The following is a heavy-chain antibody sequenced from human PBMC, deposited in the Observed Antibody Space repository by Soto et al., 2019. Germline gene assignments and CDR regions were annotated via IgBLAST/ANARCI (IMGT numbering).Heavy chain of an antibody. D-gene: IGHD3-16*01. CDR1: GFTFSDYY. Sequence: GGSLRLSCAASGFTFSDYYMSWIRQAPGKGLEWVSYISSSGSTIYHADSVKGRFTISRDNAKNSLYLQMNSLRAEDTAVYYCARPVRGTAAPHAYYYYYMDVWGKGTTVTVSS. J-gene: IGHJ6*03. CDR2: ISSSGSTI. V-gene: IGHV3-11*01. CDR3: ARPVRGTAAPHAYYYYYMDV.